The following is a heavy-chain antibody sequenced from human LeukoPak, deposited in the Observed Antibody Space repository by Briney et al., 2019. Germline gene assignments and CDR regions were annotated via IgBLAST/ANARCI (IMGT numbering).Heavy chain of an antibody. CDR3: ARDKGVCSSTSCYWGNYYYGMDV. V-gene: IGHV3-33*01. CDR1: GFTFSSYG. J-gene: IGHJ6*02. D-gene: IGHD2-2*01. Sequence: GGSLRLSCAASGFTFSSYGMHWARQAPGKGLEWVAVIWYDGSNKYYADSVKGRFTISRDNSKNTLYLQMNSLRAEDTAVYYCARDKGVCSSTSCYWGNYYYGMDVWGQGTTVTVSS. CDR2: IWYDGSNK.